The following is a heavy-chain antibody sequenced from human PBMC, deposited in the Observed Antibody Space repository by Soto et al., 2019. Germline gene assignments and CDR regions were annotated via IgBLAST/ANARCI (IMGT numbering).Heavy chain of an antibody. CDR3: ASGQAVPRGHDS. V-gene: IGHV3-11*01. Sequence: GGSLRLSCAASGFTFTDYYMSWIRQAPGKGLEWVSYISTGGSSIYYADSVMGRFTISRDNAKNSLYLQMNSLRAEDTAVYYCASGQAVPRGHDSWGQGTLVTVSS. D-gene: IGHD2-2*01. J-gene: IGHJ4*02. CDR2: ISTGGSSI. CDR1: GFTFTDYY.